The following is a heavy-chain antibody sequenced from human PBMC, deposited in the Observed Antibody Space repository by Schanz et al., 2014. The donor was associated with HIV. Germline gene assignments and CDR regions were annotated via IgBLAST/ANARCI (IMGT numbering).Heavy chain of an antibody. CDR3: ARGRKDVSMITLYWFDP. D-gene: IGHD3-22*01. CDR2: MNPNSGNT. Sequence: QVHLVQSGAEVKKPGASVKVSCKTSGYTFSNYDINWVRQAAGQGLEWMGWMNPNSGNTGYAQKLQGRVIMTRNASISTAYMELRRLRPEDTAVYYCARGRKDVSMITLYWFDPWGQGTLVTVSS. CDR1: GYTFSNYD. J-gene: IGHJ5*02. V-gene: IGHV1-8*01.